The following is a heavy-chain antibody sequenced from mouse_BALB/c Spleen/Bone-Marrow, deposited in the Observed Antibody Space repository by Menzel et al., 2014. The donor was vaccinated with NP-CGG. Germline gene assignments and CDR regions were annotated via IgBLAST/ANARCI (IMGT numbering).Heavy chain of an antibody. CDR2: ISGGGSYT. J-gene: IGHJ2*01. CDR3: ARQYGSSYFDY. CDR1: GFTFSSYG. D-gene: IGHD1-1*01. V-gene: IGHV5-9-2*01. Sequence: EVMLVESGGGLVKPGGSLKLSCAASGFTFSSYGMSWVRQTPEKRLEWVATISGGGSYTYYPDSVKGRFTISRDNAKNTLYLQMSSLRSEDTALYYCARQYGSSYFDYWGQGTTLTVSS.